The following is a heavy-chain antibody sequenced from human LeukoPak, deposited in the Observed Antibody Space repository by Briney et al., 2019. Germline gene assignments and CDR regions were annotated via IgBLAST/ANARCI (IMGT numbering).Heavy chain of an antibody. V-gene: IGHV1-8*01. CDR3: ARAGYDSGAFDI. CDR2: MNPNSGNT. D-gene: IGHD3-22*01. Sequence: ASVKVSCKASGYTFTSYDINWVRQATGQGLEWMGWMNPNSGNTGYAQKFQGRVTMTRNTSISTAYMELSSLRSEDTAVYYCARAGYDSGAFDIWGQGTMVTVSS. J-gene: IGHJ3*02. CDR1: GYTFTSYD.